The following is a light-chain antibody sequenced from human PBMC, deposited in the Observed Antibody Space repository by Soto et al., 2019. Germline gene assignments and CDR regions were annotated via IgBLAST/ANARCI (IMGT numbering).Light chain of an antibody. CDR3: QQYNSYLFT. CDR2: DAS. J-gene: IGKJ3*01. CDR1: QSISSW. Sequence: DIPMTQSPSTLSASVGDRVTITCRASQSISSWLAWYQQKPGKAPKLLIYDASSLESGVPSRFSGSGSGTEFTLTISSLQPDDFATYYCQQYNSYLFTFGPGTKVDIQ. V-gene: IGKV1-5*01.